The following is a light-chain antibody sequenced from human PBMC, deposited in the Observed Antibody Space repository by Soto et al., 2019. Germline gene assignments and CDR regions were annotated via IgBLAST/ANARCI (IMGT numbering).Light chain of an antibody. V-gene: IGKV1D-13*01. CDR2: DAS. CDR3: QQFDHYPLT. J-gene: IGKJ4*01. CDR1: QGIRNA. Sequence: AIQLTQSPSSLSASVGDRVTITCRTSQGIRNALAWYQQKPGKPPKFLIYDASTLGNGVPSRFSGSGSGTDFTLTISRLQPEDCATYYCQQFDHYPLTFGGGTKVEIK.